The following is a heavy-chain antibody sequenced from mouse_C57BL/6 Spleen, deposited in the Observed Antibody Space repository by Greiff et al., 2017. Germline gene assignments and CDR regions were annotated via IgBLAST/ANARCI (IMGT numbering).Heavy chain of an antibody. J-gene: IGHJ3*01. CDR1: GYSITSGYY. CDR3: ARGDGYYGFAY. Sequence: ESGPGLVKPSQSLSLTCSVTGYSITSGYYWNWIRQFPGNKLEWMGYISYDGSNNYNPSLKNRISITRDTSKNQFFLKLNSVTTEDTATYYCARGDGYYGFAYWGKGTLVTVAA. CDR2: ISYDGSN. V-gene: IGHV3-6*01. D-gene: IGHD2-3*01.